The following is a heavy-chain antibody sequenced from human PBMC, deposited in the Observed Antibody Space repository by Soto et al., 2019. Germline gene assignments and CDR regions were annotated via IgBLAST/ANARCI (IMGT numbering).Heavy chain of an antibody. CDR1: GGSISSSNW. J-gene: IGHJ4*02. V-gene: IGHV4-4*02. CDR3: ARVKKIAAAGNFDY. D-gene: IGHD6-13*01. Sequence: SETLSLTCAVSGGSISSSNWWSWVRQPPGKGLEWIGEIYHSGSTNYNPSLKSRVTISVGKSKNQFSLKLSSVTAADTAVYYCARVKKIAAAGNFDYWGQGTLVTVSS. CDR2: IYHSGST.